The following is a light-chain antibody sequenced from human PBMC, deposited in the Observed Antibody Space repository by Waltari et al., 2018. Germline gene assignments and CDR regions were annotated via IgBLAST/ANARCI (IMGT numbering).Light chain of an antibody. CDR3: CSYAGSSTWV. Sequence: QSALTQPAPVSGSPGQSINTSFPATSSVVGRYNLVPWYQHHPGKPPKLLIYEGSKRPSGVSNHVSGSKAGNTASRTISGLQAEDEADYYCCSYAGSSTWVFGGGTKLTVL. V-gene: IGLV2-23*01. CDR2: EGS. J-gene: IGLJ3*02. CDR1: SSVVGRYNL.